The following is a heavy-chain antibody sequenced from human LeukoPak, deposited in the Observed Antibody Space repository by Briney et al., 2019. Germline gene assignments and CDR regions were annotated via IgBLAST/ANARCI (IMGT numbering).Heavy chain of an antibody. D-gene: IGHD3-16*02. CDR1: GGSISSGSYY. CDR3: AREPMGLRVGELSLEDI. Sequence: SETLSLTCTVSGGSISSGSYYWSWIRQPAGKGLGWIGRIYTSGSTNYNPTLKSRVTMSVDTSKNQFSLKLSSVTAADTAVYYCAREPMGLRVGELSLEDIWGQGTLVTVSS. J-gene: IGHJ4*02. CDR2: IYTSGST. V-gene: IGHV4-61*02.